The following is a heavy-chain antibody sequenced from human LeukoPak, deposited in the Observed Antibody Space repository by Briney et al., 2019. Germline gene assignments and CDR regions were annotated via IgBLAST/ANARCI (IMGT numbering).Heavy chain of an antibody. CDR3: ARGVGDIVVVPGNWFDP. V-gene: IGHV4-4*07. D-gene: IGHD2-2*01. Sequence: SETLSLTCTVSGGSISSYYWSWIRQPAGKGLEWIGRIYTSGSTNYNPSLKSRVTMSVDTSKNRFSLKLSSVTAADTAVYYCARGVGDIVVVPGNWFDPWGQGTLVTVSS. CDR2: IYTSGST. J-gene: IGHJ5*02. CDR1: GGSISSYY.